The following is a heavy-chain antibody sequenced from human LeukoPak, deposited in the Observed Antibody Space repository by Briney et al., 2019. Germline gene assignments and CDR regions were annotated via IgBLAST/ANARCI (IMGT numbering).Heavy chain of an antibody. J-gene: IGHJ4*02. Sequence: ASVKVSCKASGYTFTGCYMHWVRPAPGQGLEWMRWINPNSGGTNYAQKFQGWVTMTRDTSISTAYMELSRLRSDDTAVYYCARGDFRAVASNFDYWGQGTLVTVSS. CDR1: GYTFTGCY. CDR2: INPNSGGT. CDR3: ARGDFRAVASNFDY. D-gene: IGHD6-19*01. V-gene: IGHV1-2*04.